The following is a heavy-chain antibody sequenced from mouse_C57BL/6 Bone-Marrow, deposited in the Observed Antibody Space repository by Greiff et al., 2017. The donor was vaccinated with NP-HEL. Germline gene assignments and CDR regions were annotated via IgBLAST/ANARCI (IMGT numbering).Heavy chain of an antibody. Sequence: EVKLVESGGGLVKPGGSLKLSCAASGFTFSDYGMHWVRQAPEKGLEWVAYISSGSSTIYYADTVKGRFTISRDNAKNTLFLQMTSLRSEDTAMYYCARPLRTAGDFDYWGQGTTLTVSS. CDR1: GFTFSDYG. CDR2: ISSGSSTI. D-gene: IGHD1-2*01. CDR3: ARPLRTAGDFDY. V-gene: IGHV5-17*01. J-gene: IGHJ2*01.